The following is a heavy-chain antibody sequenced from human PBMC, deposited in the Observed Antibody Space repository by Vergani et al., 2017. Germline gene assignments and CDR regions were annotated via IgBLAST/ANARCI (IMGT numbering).Heavy chain of an antibody. J-gene: IGHJ5*02. V-gene: IGHV4-59*11. CDR1: FDSIRNLY. CDR2: IHYSENT. Sequence: QVQLQESGPGLVKSSETLSLTCSVSFDSIRNLYCNLIRQPPGKGLEWIGSIHYSENTNYNPSLKTRVTISVDTSKNQFSLTLTSVTAADTAVYYCARDTHSGQRADRWGQGILVTVTS. D-gene: IGHD6-19*01. CDR3: ARDTHSGQRADR.